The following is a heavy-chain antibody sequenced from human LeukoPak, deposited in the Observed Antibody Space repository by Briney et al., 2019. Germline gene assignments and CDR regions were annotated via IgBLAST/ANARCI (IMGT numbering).Heavy chain of an antibody. CDR3: AREIGGGSCYPECGMDV. Sequence: SVKVSCKASGGTFSRYAISWVRQAPGQGLEWMGGIFPIFGTANYAHKFQGRVTITADKSTSTAYMELSSLRSEDTAVYYCAREIGGGSCYPECGMDVWGKGTTVTVSS. CDR1: GGTFSRYA. V-gene: IGHV1-69*06. CDR2: IFPIFGTA. J-gene: IGHJ6*04. D-gene: IGHD2-15*01.